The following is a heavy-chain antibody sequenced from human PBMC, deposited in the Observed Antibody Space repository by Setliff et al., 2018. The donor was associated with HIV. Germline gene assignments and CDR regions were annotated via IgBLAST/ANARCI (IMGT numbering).Heavy chain of an antibody. V-gene: IGHV3-30*01. CDR1: GFTFSSYA. CDR2: ISYDGSNK. CDR3: ASGLTGY. J-gene: IGHJ4*02. Sequence: PGGSLRLSCAASGFTFSSYAMHWVRQAPGKGLEWVAVISYDGSNKYYADSVKGRFTISRDNSKNTLYLQMNSLRAEDTAVYYCASGLTGYWGQGTLVTVSS. D-gene: IGHD3-10*01.